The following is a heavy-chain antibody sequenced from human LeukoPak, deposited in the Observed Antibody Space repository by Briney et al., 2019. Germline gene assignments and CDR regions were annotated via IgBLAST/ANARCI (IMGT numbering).Heavy chain of an antibody. Sequence: ASVKVSCKVTGYTLTELSMHWVRQAPGKGLGWMGGFDPEDGETIYAQKFQGRVTMTEDTSTDTAYMELSSLRSEDTAVYYCATGLPNIAALWAQEGGYWGQGTLVTVSS. V-gene: IGHV1-24*01. CDR2: FDPEDGET. CDR3: ATGLPNIAALWAQEGGY. J-gene: IGHJ4*02. CDR1: GYTLTELS. D-gene: IGHD6-6*01.